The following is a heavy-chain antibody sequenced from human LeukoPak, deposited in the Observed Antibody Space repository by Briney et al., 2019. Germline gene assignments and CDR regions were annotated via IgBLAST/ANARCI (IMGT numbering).Heavy chain of an antibody. V-gene: IGHV3-30*02. J-gene: IGHJ4*02. CDR2: IRYDGSNK. Sequence: GGSLRLSCAASGFTFSSYGMHWVRQAPGKGLEWVAFIRYDGSNKYYADSVEGRFTISRDNSKNTLYLQMNSLRAEDTAVYYCARDLFYWGQGTLVTVSS. CDR3: ARDLFY. CDR1: GFTFSSYG. D-gene: IGHD3-10*01.